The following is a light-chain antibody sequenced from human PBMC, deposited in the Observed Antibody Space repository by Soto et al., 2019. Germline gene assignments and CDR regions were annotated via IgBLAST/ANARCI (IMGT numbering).Light chain of an antibody. CDR1: QGISSS. CDR2: DAS. V-gene: IGKV1-13*02. Sequence: AIQLTQFPSSLSASLGDRVTVSCRARQGISSSLAWYQQKPGKAPKLLIYDASSLQSGVPSRFSGSGSGTDFTLTINGLQPEDFATYYCQQFDSYPRTFGQGTRLDIK. J-gene: IGKJ5*01. CDR3: QQFDSYPRT.